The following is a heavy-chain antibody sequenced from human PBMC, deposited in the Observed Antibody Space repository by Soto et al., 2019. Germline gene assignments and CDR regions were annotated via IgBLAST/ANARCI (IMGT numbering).Heavy chain of an antibody. CDR2: AHHSGRT. Sequence: QVQLQESGPGLVKPSGTLSLTCTVSGGSMSSSNWWNWVRHSPGKGLEWLGEAHHSGRTNYNPSLKSRVTISVDKSKNHFSLKLTSVTAADTAVYHCARSEATVLDYWGQGTLVTVSS. J-gene: IGHJ4*02. CDR3: ARSEATVLDY. CDR1: GGSMSSSNW. V-gene: IGHV4-4*02. D-gene: IGHD4-17*01.